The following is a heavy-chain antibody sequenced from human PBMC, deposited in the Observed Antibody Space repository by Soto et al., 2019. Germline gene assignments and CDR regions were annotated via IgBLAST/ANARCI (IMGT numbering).Heavy chain of an antibody. CDR3: AGGPGSYSTSYFFDF. D-gene: IGHD1-26*01. J-gene: IGHJ4*02. CDR1: GGSISSSNW. Sequence: SETLSLTCAVSGGSISSSNWWSWVRQTPEKGLEWIGEIFHSGSANYNPSLKSRVTISLDKSNKQFSLKLISVTAADRAVYYCAGGPGSYSTSYFFDFWGQGTLVPVSS. V-gene: IGHV4-4*02. CDR2: IFHSGSA.